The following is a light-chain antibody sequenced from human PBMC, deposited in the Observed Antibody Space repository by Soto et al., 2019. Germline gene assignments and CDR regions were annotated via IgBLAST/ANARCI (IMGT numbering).Light chain of an antibody. CDR1: QSISTW. CDR3: QQYNSYSSGT. V-gene: IGKV1-5*03. J-gene: IGKJ1*01. CDR2: KAS. Sequence: DIQMTQSPSTLSASVGDRVTITCRASQSISTWFAWYQQKPGKAPNLLIYKASSLESGVPSRFSGSGSGTEFTLTISSLQTDDFATYYCQQYNSYSSGTFGQGTKVEIK.